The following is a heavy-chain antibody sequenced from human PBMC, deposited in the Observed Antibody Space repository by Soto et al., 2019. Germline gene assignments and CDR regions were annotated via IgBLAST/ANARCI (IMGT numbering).Heavy chain of an antibody. D-gene: IGHD6-13*01. Sequence: QVQLQESGPGLVKPSGTLSLTCAVSGGSISSSNWWSWVRQPPGKGVEWIGVIYHSGSTNYNPSLKSRLTISVDKSTNNFSLKLSSVTAADTAVYYSARIAAAGTTFAYWGQGTLVDVSS. V-gene: IGHV4-4*02. CDR2: IYHSGST. CDR1: GGSISSSNW. CDR3: ARIAAAGTTFAY. J-gene: IGHJ4*02.